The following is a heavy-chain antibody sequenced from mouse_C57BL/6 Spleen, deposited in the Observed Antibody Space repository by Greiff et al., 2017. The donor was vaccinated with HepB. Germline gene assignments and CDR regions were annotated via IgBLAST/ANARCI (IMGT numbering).Heavy chain of an antibody. CDR1: GFTFSSYA. Sequence: EVMLVESGGGLVKPGGSLKLSCAASGFTFSSYAMSWVRQTPEKRLEWVATISDGGSYTYYPDNVKGRFPISRDNAKNNLYLQMSHLKAEDTAMYYWARRFGYDYDGGRAWFAYWGQGTLVTVSA. V-gene: IGHV5-4*03. CDR3: ARRFGYDYDGGRAWFAY. D-gene: IGHD2-4*01. J-gene: IGHJ3*01. CDR2: ISDGGSYT.